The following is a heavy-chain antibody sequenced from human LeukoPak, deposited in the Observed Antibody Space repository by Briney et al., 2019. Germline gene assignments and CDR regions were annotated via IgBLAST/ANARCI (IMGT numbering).Heavy chain of an antibody. J-gene: IGHJ4*02. Sequence: ASVKVSCKAFGYTFTSNYMHWVRQAPGQGPEWMGVISPSGGSTTYAQKFQGRVTLTRDMSTSTDYMELRSLRSDDTAVYYCARGASSYYDSGDYFDYWGQGTLVTVSS. D-gene: IGHD3-22*01. CDR2: ISPSGGST. CDR3: ARGASSYYDSGDYFDY. CDR1: GYTFTSNY. V-gene: IGHV1-46*01.